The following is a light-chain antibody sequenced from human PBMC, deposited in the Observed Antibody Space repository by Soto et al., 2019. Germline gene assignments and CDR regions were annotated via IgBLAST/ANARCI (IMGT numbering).Light chain of an antibody. Sequence: QSVLTQPPSASGTPGQGVTISCSGSSSNIGSNTVNWYQHLPGTAPKLLIFSNYQRPSGVPDRFSGSKSGTSASLAISRLPAEHEADDCCAASDDILHAPVFGGRTK. V-gene: IGLV1-44*01. J-gene: IGLJ2*01. CDR3: AASDDILHAPV. CDR2: SNY. CDR1: SSNIGSNT.